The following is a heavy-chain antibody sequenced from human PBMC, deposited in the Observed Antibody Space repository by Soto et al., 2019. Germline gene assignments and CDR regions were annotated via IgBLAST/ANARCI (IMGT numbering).Heavy chain of an antibody. D-gene: IGHD1-26*01. CDR2: IYYSGST. CDR1: GGSISSGGYY. V-gene: IGHV4-31*03. CDR3: AREGCIVDAFDI. J-gene: IGHJ3*02. Sequence: SETLSLTCTVSGGSISSGGYYWSWIRQHPGKGLEWIGYIYYSGSTYYNPSLKSRVTISVDTSKNQFSLKLGSVTAADTAVYYCAREGCIVDAFDIWVQWTMVTVSS.